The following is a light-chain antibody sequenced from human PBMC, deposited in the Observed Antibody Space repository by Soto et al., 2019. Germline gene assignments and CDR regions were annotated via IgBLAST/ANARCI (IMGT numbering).Light chain of an antibody. V-gene: IGKV3-11*01. CDR3: QHYGGSSWT. CDR2: DAS. Sequence: EIVLTQSPATLSLSPGESATLSCRATRSVSSYLAWYQQKPGQAPRLLIYDASSRPTDIPARFSGSGSGTDFTLTISRLEPEDFAVYYCQHYGGSSWTFGQGTKV. J-gene: IGKJ1*01. CDR1: RSVSSY.